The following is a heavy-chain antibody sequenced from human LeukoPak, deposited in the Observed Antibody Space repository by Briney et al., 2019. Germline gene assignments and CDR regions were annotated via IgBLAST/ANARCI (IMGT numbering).Heavy chain of an antibody. CDR3: ARAWGTSYTFDY. CDR1: GFTFSSYA. CDR2: ISGSGGST. J-gene: IGHJ4*02. D-gene: IGHD2-2*01. V-gene: IGHV3-23*01. Sequence: GGSLRLSCAASGFTFSSYAMSWVRQAPGKGLEWVSAISGSGGSTYYADSVKGRFTISRDNSKNSLYLQINSLRAEDTAVYYCARAWGTSYTFDYWGQGTLVTVSS.